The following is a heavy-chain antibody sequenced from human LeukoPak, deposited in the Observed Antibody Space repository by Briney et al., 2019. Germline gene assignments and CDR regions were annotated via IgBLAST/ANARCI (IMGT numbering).Heavy chain of an antibody. CDR1: GGSISGYY. Sequence: PSETPSLTCTVSGGSISGYYWSWIRQPPGKGLEWIGYFYYSGSTSYNPSLKSRVSISVDTSKNQFSLKLTSVTAADTAVYYCAGVGYTSGWRFDYWGQGTLVTVSS. J-gene: IGHJ4*02. V-gene: IGHV4-59*01. CDR2: FYYSGST. D-gene: IGHD6-19*01. CDR3: AGVGYTSGWRFDY.